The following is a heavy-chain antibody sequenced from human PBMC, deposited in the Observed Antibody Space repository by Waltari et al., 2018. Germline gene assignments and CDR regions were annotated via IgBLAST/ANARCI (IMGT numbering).Heavy chain of an antibody. CDR3: AKGTYSSGWYETG. V-gene: IGHV3-23*01. J-gene: IGHJ4*02. CDR2: ISDSGGST. CDR1: GFTFSSYS. Sequence: EVQLLESGGDLLQPGGSLRLSYAASGFTFSSYSMPWFRQAPGKGLEWVSGISDSGGSTYYADSVKGRFTISRDNSKNTLYLQMNSLRAEDTAVYYCAKGTYSSGWYETGWGQGSLVTVSS. D-gene: IGHD6-19*01.